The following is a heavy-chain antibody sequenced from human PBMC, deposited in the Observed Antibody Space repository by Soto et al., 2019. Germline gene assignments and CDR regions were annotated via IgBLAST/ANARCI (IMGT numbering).Heavy chain of an antibody. J-gene: IGHJ4*02. D-gene: IGHD3-10*01. CDR1: GYTFTNYG. CDR3: ARTMTGSSAFDY. CDR2: IGTYTGRT. V-gene: IGHV1-18*01. Sequence: QVQLVQPGGEVKKPGASVKVSCKASGYTFTNYGISWVRQAPGQGLEWMGWIGTYTGRTNYAQKLQGRVTMTTDTSTNTAYMERQSLRSDDTAVYYCARTMTGSSAFDYWGQGTLVTVSS.